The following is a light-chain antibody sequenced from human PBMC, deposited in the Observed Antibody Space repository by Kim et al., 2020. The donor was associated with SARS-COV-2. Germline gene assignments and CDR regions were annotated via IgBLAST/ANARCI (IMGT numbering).Light chain of an antibody. V-gene: IGLV3-27*01. CDR1: VLAKKY. J-gene: IGLJ3*02. CDR2: KDS. CDR3: YSAAYNTLRV. Sequence: SYELTQPSSVSVSPGQTARITCSGDVLAKKYARWFQQKPGQAPVLVIYKDSERPSGIPERFSGSSSGTTVTLTISGAQVEDEADYYCYSAAYNTLRVFGGGTQLTVL.